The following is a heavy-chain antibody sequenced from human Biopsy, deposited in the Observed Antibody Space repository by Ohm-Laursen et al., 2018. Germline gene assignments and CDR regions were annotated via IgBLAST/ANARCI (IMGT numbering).Heavy chain of an antibody. CDR3: ATKLTGYFHH. Sequence: SVKVSCKAPGGTFSKYGVNWVRQAPGQGLEWLGGNIPILGTGNYAQKFQDRVTVAADTSTSTATTELRSLRSDDTAVYYCATKLTGYFHHWGQGTLVIVSS. J-gene: IGHJ1*01. D-gene: IGHD3-9*01. CDR1: GGTFSKYG. V-gene: IGHV1-69*06. CDR2: NIPILGTG.